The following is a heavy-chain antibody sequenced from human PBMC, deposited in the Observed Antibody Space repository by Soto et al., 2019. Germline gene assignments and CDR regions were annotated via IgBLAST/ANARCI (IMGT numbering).Heavy chain of an antibody. CDR1: GCSISGHY. Sequence: NPSETLSLTCTISGCSISGHYWSWIRQPPGKGLEWIGQIFYSGGTNYNPSLERRVTISVDTSKNQFSLKLSSVTAADTAVYYCARGRVVPAGYYYYYMDVWGKGTTVTVSS. CDR2: IFYSGGT. J-gene: IGHJ6*03. V-gene: IGHV4-59*11. D-gene: IGHD2-2*01. CDR3: ARGRVVPAGYYYYYMDV.